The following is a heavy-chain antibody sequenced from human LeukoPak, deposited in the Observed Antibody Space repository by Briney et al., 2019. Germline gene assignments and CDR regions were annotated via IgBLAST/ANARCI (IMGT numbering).Heavy chain of an antibody. V-gene: IGHV3-23*01. D-gene: IGHD3-9*01. J-gene: IGHJ5*02. Sequence: PGGSPRLSCAASGFTLSTYAMTRVRQAPGEGLEWVSIISGSGGSTSYADSVKGRFTISRDNSKNTLYLQMNSLRAEDTALYYCAKPYSGTILTGWFDPWGQGTLVTVSS. CDR2: ISGSGGST. CDR3: AKPYSGTILTGWFDP. CDR1: GFTLSTYA.